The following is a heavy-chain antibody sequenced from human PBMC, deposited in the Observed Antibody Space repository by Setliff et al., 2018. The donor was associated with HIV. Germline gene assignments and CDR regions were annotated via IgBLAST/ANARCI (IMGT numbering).Heavy chain of an antibody. D-gene: IGHD4-17*01. Sequence: GSLRLSCAASGFTFSSYSMNWVRQAPGKGLEWVSSISSSSSYIYYADSVKGRFTISRDNTRNTIYLQMSSLRPEDTAVYYCAKEGQGDYGDSTAGVDYWGQGTLVTVSS. CDR3: AKEGQGDYGDSTAGVDY. V-gene: IGHV3-21*04. CDR2: ISSSSSYI. J-gene: IGHJ4*02. CDR1: GFTFSSYS.